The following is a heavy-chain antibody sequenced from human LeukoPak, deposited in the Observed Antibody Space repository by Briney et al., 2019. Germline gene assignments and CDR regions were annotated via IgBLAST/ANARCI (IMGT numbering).Heavy chain of an antibody. CDR3: ARDGGFWSGPGAFDI. V-gene: IGHV4-59*01. CDR2: IYYSGST. J-gene: IGHJ3*02. Sequence: SETLSLTCTVSGGSISSYYWSWIRQPPGKGLEWIGYIYYSGSTNYNPSLKSRVTISVDTSKNQFSLKLSSVTAADTAVYYCARDGGFWSGPGAFDIWGQGTMVTVSS. CDR1: GGSISSYY. D-gene: IGHD3-3*01.